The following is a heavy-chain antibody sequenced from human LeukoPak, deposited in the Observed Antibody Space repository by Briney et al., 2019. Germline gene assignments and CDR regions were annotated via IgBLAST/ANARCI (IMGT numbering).Heavy chain of an antibody. Sequence: GKSLRLSCTASGFTFSSSAMHWVRKAPDKGLEWVAVISYDGRNIFYADSVKGRFTISRDNSKSMLYLQLNSLRGEDTAVYCCARGQNDYGDYGLDYWGQGTLVTVSS. CDR2: ISYDGRNI. CDR3: ARGQNDYGDYGLDY. CDR1: GFTFSSSA. V-gene: IGHV3-30-3*01. D-gene: IGHD4-17*01. J-gene: IGHJ4*02.